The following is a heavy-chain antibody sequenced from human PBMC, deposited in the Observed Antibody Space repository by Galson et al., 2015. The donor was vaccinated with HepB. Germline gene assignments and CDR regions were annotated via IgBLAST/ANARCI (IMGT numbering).Heavy chain of an antibody. V-gene: IGHV3-23*01. CDR1: GFTFSSYA. CDR2: ISGSGGST. CDR3: AKGAVDILTGYNWFDP. D-gene: IGHD3-9*01. Sequence: SLRLSCAASGFTFSSYAMSWVRQAPGKGLEWVSAISGSGGSTYYADSVKGRFTISRDNSKNTLYLQMNSLRAEDTAVYYCAKGAVDILTGYNWFDPWGQGTLVTVSS. J-gene: IGHJ5*02.